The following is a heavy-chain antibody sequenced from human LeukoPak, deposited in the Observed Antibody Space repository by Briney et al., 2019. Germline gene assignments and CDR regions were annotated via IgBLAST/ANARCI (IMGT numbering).Heavy chain of an antibody. CDR3: AKDRTYYYGSGGPSGDGMDV. CDR2: ICGGGGST. D-gene: IGHD3-10*01. CDR1: GFTFISYA. V-gene: IGHV3-23*01. Sequence: GGSLRFSCAASGFTFISYALSWDPQGPGKGVEWVSAICGGGGSTYYADAVKGQFSIPRDDSKTTLYLQMNSRRVEDTAVYYCAKDRTYYYGSGGPSGDGMDVWGQGTTVTVSS. J-gene: IGHJ6*02.